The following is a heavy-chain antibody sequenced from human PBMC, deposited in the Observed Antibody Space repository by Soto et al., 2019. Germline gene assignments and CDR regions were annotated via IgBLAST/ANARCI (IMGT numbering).Heavy chain of an antibody. D-gene: IGHD3-9*01. J-gene: IGHJ3*02. CDR3: ARDKIRDYDILTALARPNPLDI. CDR1: GYTFTSYG. V-gene: IGHV1-18*01. Sequence: GASVKVSCKASGYTFTSYGISWVRQAPGQGLEWMGWISAYNGNTNYAQKLQGRVTMTTDTSTSTAYMELRSLRSDDTAVYYCARDKIRDYDILTALARPNPLDIWGQGTMVTVSS. CDR2: ISAYNGNT.